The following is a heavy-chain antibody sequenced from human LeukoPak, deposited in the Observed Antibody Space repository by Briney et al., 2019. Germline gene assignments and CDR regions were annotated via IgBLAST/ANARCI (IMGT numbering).Heavy chain of an antibody. CDR1: GGSIYSGGYY. CDR2: IYYTGST. CDR3: ARNADGSGNLLPFYFDY. J-gene: IGHJ4*02. D-gene: IGHD3-10*01. Sequence: PSETLSLTCTVSGGSIYSGGYYWSWIRQHPGKGLEWIGYIYYTGSTYYNPSLKSRVAISVDTSKNQFSLILSSVTAADTAVYYCARNADGSGNLLPFYFDYWGPGTLVTVSS. V-gene: IGHV4-31*03.